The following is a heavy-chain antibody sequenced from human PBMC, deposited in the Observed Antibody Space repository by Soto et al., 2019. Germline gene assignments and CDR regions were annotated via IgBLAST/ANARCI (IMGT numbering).Heavy chain of an antibody. V-gene: IGHV3-64*01. D-gene: IGHD6-6*01. CDR2: ISSNGVGT. Sequence: GGSLRLSCAASGFTLSGYAMDWVRQAPGKGLEYVSGISSNGVGTYYANSVQGRFTISRDNSKNPVYLQMGSLRPEDMVVYYCARRARPDFYYMDVWGKGTTVTVSS. CDR1: GFTLSGYA. J-gene: IGHJ6*03. CDR3: ARRARPDFYYMDV.